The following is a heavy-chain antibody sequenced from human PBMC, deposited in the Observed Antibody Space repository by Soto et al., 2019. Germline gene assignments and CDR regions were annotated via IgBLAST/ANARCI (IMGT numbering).Heavy chain of an antibody. CDR3: ARIEGPAATWFDP. V-gene: IGHV4-4*07. CDR1: GGSITDYF. Sequence: QVQLEESGPKLVKPSETLSLSCIVSGGSITDYFWSWIRQPAGKGLEWIWRIHTSGSTNHNPSLKRRVTMSVDPSNNQFSLNLSSVTAADPAVYYCARIEGPAATWFDPWGQGIMVTLSS. CDR2: IHTSGST. J-gene: IGHJ5*02. D-gene: IGHD2-2*01.